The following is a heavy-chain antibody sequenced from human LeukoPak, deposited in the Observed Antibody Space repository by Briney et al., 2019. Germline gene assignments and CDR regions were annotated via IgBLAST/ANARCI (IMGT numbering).Heavy chain of an antibody. D-gene: IGHD6-13*01. CDR1: GFTFSSYA. Sequence: GGSLRLSCAASGFTFSSYAMHWVRQAPGKGLEGVAVISYDGSNKYYADSVKGRFTISRDNSKNTLYLQMNSLRAADTAVYYCARDVGAAAGIRGWYHRDGFDYWGQGTLVTVSS. V-gene: IGHV3-30-3*01. CDR3: ARDVGAAAGIRGWYHRDGFDY. J-gene: IGHJ4*02. CDR2: ISYDGSNK.